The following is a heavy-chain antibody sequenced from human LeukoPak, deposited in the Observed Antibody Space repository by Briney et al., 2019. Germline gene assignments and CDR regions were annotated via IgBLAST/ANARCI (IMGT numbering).Heavy chain of an antibody. Sequence: SETLSLTCTVSGGSISSGSYYWSWIRQPAGKGLEWIGRIYTSGSTNYNPSLKSRVTISVDTSKNQFSLKLSSVTAADTAVYYCARSSESYDSSGYYSYYFDNWGQGTLVTVSS. CDR2: IYTSGST. CDR1: GGSISSGSYY. V-gene: IGHV4-61*02. J-gene: IGHJ4*02. D-gene: IGHD3-22*01. CDR3: ARSSESYDSSGYYSYYFDN.